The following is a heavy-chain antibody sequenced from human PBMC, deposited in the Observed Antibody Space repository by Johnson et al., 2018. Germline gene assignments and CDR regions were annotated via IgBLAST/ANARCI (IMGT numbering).Heavy chain of an antibody. V-gene: IGHV3-30*03. CDR3: ARAQGGDYVAEYFQN. CDR1: GFTFSRSA. J-gene: IGHJ1*01. Sequence: VQLVETGGGVVQPGRSLRLSCAASGFTFSRSAMHWVRQAPGKGLEWVAVISDDGNSKFYAESVKGRFTISRDNSKYTMYLQMHSLKAGDTAMYYCARAQGGDYVAEYFQNWGQGTLVTVSS. CDR2: ISDDGNSK. D-gene: IGHD4-17*01.